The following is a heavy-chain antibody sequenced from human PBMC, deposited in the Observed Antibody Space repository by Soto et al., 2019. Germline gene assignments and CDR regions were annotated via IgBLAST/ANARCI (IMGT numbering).Heavy chain of an antibody. CDR2: INPSGGST. CDR1: GYTFTSYA. J-gene: IGHJ6*02. CDR3: ARGYYDSSGYYYYGMDV. V-gene: IGHV1-46*01. D-gene: IGHD3-22*01. Sequence: ASVKVSCKASGYTFTSYAMNWVRQAPGQRLEWMGMINPSGGSTSYAQKFQGRVTMTRDTSTSTVYMELSSLRSEDTAVYYCARGYYDSSGYYYYGMDVWGQGTTVTVS.